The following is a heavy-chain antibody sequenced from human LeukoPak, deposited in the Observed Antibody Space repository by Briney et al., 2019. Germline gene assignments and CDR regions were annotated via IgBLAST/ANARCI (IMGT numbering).Heavy chain of an antibody. CDR2: ISAYNGNT. CDR1: GYTFTSYG. D-gene: IGHD1-26*01. Sequence: ASVKVSCTASGYTFTSYGISWVRQAPGQGLEWMGWISAYNGNTNYAQKLQGRVTMTTDTSTSTAYMELRSLRSDDTAVYYCARTSGSYAGRYYYGMDVWGQGTTVTVSS. J-gene: IGHJ6*02. V-gene: IGHV1-18*01. CDR3: ARTSGSYAGRYYYGMDV.